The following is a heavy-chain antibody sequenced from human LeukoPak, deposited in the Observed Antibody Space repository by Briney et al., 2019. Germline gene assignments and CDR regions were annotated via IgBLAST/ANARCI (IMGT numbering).Heavy chain of an antibody. D-gene: IGHD3-10*01. J-gene: IGHJ5*02. V-gene: IGHV4-34*01. CDR1: GGSISGYY. CDR2: ITHSGTT. Sequence: SETLSLTCTVSGGSISGYYWSWIRQPPGKGLEWIGEITHSGTTNYNPSLESRLTISIDTSKNQFSLKLSSVTAADTAVYYCARLITPTSGSNWFDPWGQGTLVTVSS. CDR3: ARLITPTSGSNWFDP.